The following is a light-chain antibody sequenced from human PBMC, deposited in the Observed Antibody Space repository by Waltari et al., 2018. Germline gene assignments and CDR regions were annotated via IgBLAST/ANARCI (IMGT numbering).Light chain of an antibody. CDR2: WAS. CDR1: RRVLYSPNNKNY. CDR3: QQFYGSPFT. V-gene: IGKV4-1*01. Sequence: DIVMTQSPDSLAVSLGERATINCKSSRRVLYSPNNKNYLSWYQQKPGQPPKRLSYWASPREAGVPDRCSGSGSGTDFTLTISRLQAEDVALYYGQQFYGSPFTFGGGTKVEIK. J-gene: IGKJ4*01.